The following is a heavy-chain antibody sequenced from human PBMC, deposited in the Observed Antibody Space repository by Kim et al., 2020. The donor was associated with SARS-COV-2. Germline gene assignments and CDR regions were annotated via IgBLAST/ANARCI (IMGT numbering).Heavy chain of an antibody. D-gene: IGHD3-10*01. CDR3: AKHRGGYGSGSYYYY. J-gene: IGHJ4*02. CDR2: ISGSGGST. CDR1: GFTFSSYA. Sequence: GGSLRLSFAASGFTFSSYAMSWVRQAPGKGLEWVSAISGSGGSTYYTDSVKGRFTISRDNSKNTLYLQMNSLRAEDTAVYYCAKHRGGYGSGSYYYYVGQGNLVTVPS. V-gene: IGHV3-23*01.